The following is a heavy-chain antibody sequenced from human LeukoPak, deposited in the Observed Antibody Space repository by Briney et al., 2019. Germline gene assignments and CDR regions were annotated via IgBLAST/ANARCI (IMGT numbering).Heavy chain of an antibody. CDR2: IYSGGST. J-gene: IGHJ4*02. D-gene: IGHD3/OR15-3a*01. V-gene: IGHV3-66*01. Sequence: GGSLRLSCAASGFSVSSNYMGWVRQAPGKGLEWVSVIYSGGSTYYADSVKSRFTISRDNAKNMMYLQMNGLRAEDTAVYYCARDQAGEGLFDYWGQGTLVTVSS. CDR3: ARDQAGEGLFDY. CDR1: GFSVSSNY.